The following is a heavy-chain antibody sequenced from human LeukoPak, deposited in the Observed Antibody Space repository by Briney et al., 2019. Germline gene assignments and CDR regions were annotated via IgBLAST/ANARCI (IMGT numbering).Heavy chain of an antibody. Sequence: GGSLRLSCAASGFTFSSYAMHWVRQAPGKGLEWVSAISGSGGSTYYADSVKGRFTISRDNARNSLYLQMNSLRVEDTAVYYCARARWFGEPPVKLDYWGQGTLVTVSS. CDR2: ISGSGGST. D-gene: IGHD3-10*01. CDR1: GFTFSSYA. V-gene: IGHV3-23*01. CDR3: ARARWFGEPPVKLDY. J-gene: IGHJ4*02.